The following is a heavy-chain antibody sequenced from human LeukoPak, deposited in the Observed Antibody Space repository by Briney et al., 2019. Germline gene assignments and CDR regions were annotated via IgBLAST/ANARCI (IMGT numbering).Heavy chain of an antibody. V-gene: IGHV3-33*01. CDR1: TGSSSSWA. CDR2: IWYDGSNK. CDR3: ARVDGAMLLSAY. D-gene: IGHD5-18*01. Sequence: GGSLRLSCGASTGSSSSWAMHCFGQAPGKGLEGVAVIWYDGSNKNYVDSVKGRFTISRDNAKNTLYLQMNSLRDEDTGVSCCARVDGAMLLSAYWGQGMLVTVSS. J-gene: IGHJ4*02.